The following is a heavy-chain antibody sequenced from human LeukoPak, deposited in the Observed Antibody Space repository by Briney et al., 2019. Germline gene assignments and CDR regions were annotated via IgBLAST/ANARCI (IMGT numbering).Heavy chain of an antibody. CDR2: IYYSGST. J-gene: IGHJ4*02. Sequence: SETLSLTCTVSGGSISSSNCYWGWIRQPPGKGLEWIGSIYYSGSTYYKPSLKSRVITSVDTSKNQFSLKLSSVTAADTAVYYCARKRWFGELLIDYWGQGTLVTVSS. CDR3: ARKRWFGELLIDY. CDR1: GGSISSSNCY. V-gene: IGHV4-39*07. D-gene: IGHD3-10*01.